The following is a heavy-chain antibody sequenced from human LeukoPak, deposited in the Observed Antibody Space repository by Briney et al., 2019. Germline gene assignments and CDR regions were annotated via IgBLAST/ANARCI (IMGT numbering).Heavy chain of an antibody. CDR3: ARDGVYCTNGVWYGESIEAAGTGNDY. CDR1: GYTFTSYY. CDR2: INPSGGSA. V-gene: IGHV1-46*01. Sequence: GASVSVSCKAPGYTFTSYYMLLVRHAPGQGLGWMGTINPSGGSASYAQTLPCSVTTTRDTSTSIFYIELSSLRAQDTAVYYCARDGVYCTNGVWYGESIEAAGTGNDYWGQGTLVTVSS. J-gene: IGHJ4*02. D-gene: IGHD2-8*01.